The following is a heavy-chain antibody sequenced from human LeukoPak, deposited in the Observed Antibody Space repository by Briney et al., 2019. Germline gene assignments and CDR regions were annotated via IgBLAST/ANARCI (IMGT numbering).Heavy chain of an antibody. Sequence: ASVPVSCKASVYTFTRYYIHWVRQAPGQGLEWMGWINPNSGGTNYAQKFQGRVTMTRDTSISTAYMELSRLRSADTAVYYCARDRAAAGSPPFYYWGQGSLVTVSS. CDR3: ARDRAAAGSPPFYY. J-gene: IGHJ4*02. V-gene: IGHV1-2*02. D-gene: IGHD6-13*01. CDR1: VYTFTRYY. CDR2: INPNSGGT.